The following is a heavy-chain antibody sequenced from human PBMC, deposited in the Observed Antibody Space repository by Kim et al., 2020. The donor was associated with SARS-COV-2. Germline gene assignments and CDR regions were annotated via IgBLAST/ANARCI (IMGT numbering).Heavy chain of an antibody. V-gene: IGHV4-59*01. J-gene: IGHJ3*02. CDR2: IYYSGST. D-gene: IGHD5-12*01. CDR3: ARDGGRRGYSGHDGFDI. CDR1: GGSISSYY. Sequence: SETLSLTCTVSGGSISSYYWSWIRQPPGKGLEWIGYIYYSGSTNYNPSLKSRVTISVDTSKNQFSLKLSSVTAADTAVYYCARDGGRRGYSGHDGFDIWGQGTMVTVSS.